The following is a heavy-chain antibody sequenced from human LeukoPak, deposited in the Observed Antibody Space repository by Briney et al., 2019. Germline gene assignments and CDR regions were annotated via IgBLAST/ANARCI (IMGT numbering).Heavy chain of an antibody. D-gene: IGHD3-22*01. V-gene: IGHV1-18*01. CDR3: ARALTYYYDSSGYYYSPYYFDY. Sequence: GASVKVSCKASGYTFTSYGISWVRQAPGQGLEWMGWISAYNGNTNYAQKLQGRVTMTTDTSTSTAYMELRSPRSDDTAVYYCARALTYYYDSSGYYYSPYYFDYWGQGTLVTVSS. CDR1: GYTFTSYG. J-gene: IGHJ4*02. CDR2: ISAYNGNT.